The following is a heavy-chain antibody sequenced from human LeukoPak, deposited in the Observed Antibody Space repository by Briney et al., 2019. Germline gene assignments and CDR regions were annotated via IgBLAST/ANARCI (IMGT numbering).Heavy chain of an antibody. J-gene: IGHJ4*02. V-gene: IGHV4-61*02. CDR1: GGSISRGSYY. CDR2: IYTSGNT. D-gene: IGHD3-3*01. Sequence: PSETLSLTCTVSGGSISRGSYYWSWIRQPAGKGLEWIGRIYTSGNTNYNPSLKSRVTISVDTSKNQFSLKLSSVTAADTAVYYCARTRVGVVIDTEYWGQGTLVTVSS. CDR3: ARTRVGVVIDTEY.